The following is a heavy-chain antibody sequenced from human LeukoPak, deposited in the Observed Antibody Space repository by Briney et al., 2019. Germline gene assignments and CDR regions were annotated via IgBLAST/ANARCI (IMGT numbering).Heavy chain of an antibody. CDR1: GGSISSGGYS. D-gene: IGHD2-2*01. CDR2: IYHSGST. CDR3: ARGYCSSTSCYPDY. J-gene: IGHJ4*02. V-gene: IGHV4-30-2*01. Sequence: SETLSLTCAVSGGSISSGGYSWSWIRQPPGKGLEWIAYIYHSGSTYYNPSLKSRVTISVDRSKNQFSLKLSSETAADTAVYYCARGYCSSTSCYPDYWGQGTLVTVSS.